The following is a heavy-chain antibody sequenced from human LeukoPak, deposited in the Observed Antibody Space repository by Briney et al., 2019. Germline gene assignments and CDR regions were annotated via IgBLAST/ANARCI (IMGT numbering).Heavy chain of an antibody. V-gene: IGHV4-4*02. CDR2: IYHSGST. J-gene: IGHJ5*02. Sequence: PSGTLSLTCAVSGGSISSSNWWSWVRQPPGKGLEWIGEIYHSGSTNYNPSLKSRVTISVDTSKNQFSLKLSSVTATDTAVYYCARGGAYYDFWSGYGWFDPWGQGTLVTVSS. D-gene: IGHD3-3*01. CDR1: GGSISSSNW. CDR3: ARGGAYYDFWSGYGWFDP.